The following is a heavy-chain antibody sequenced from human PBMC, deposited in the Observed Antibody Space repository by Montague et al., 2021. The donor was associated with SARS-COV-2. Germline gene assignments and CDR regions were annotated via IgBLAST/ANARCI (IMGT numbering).Heavy chain of an antibody. Sequence: SLRLSCAASGFTFSSYDMHWVRQATGKGLEWVSAIGTAGGTYYPGSVKGRFTISRENAKNSLYLQMNSLRAGDTAVYYCARDLSYYGMDVWGQGTTVTVSS. CDR2: IGTAGGT. J-gene: IGHJ6*02. CDR3: ARDLSYYGMDV. CDR1: GFTFSSYD. V-gene: IGHV3-13*04.